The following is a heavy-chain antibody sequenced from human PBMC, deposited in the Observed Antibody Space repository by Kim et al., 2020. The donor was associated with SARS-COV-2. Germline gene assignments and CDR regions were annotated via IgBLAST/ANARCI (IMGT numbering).Heavy chain of an antibody. D-gene: IGHD1-26*01. CDR1: GYTFTGYY. Sequence: ASVKVSCKASGYTFTGYYMHWVRQAPGQGLEWMGWINPNSGGTNYAQKFQGRVTMTRDTSISTAYMELSRLRSDDTAVYYCARDRGATTIHYGMDVWGQGTTVTVSS. V-gene: IGHV1-2*02. J-gene: IGHJ6*02. CDR2: INPNSGGT. CDR3: ARDRGATTIHYGMDV.